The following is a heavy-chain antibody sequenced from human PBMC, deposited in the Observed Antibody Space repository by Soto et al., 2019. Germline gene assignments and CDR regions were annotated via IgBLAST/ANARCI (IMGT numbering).Heavy chain of an antibody. CDR3: ARDVGGPYYDSSGYAVD. CDR2: INPSGGST. CDR1: GYTFTSYY. Sequence: ASVKVSCKASGYTFTSYYMHWVRQAPGQGLEWMGIINPSGGSTSYAQKFQGRVTMTRDTSTSTVYMELSSLRSEDTAVYYCARDVGGPYYDSSGYAVDWGQGTLVTVS. J-gene: IGHJ4*02. D-gene: IGHD3-22*01. V-gene: IGHV1-46*01.